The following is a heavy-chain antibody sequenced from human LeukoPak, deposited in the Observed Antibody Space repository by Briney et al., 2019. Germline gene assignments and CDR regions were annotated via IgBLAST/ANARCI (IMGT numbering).Heavy chain of an antibody. J-gene: IGHJ4*02. CDR3: ARGSIVVVPAAMGEFDY. CDR1: GYTFTGYY. Sequence: ASVKVSCKASGYTFTGYYMHWVRQAPGQGLEWMGWINPNSGGTNYAQKFQGWVTMTRDTSISTAYMELSRLRSDDTAVYYCARGSIVVVPAAMGEFDYWGQGTLVTVSS. CDR2: INPNSGGT. V-gene: IGHV1-2*04. D-gene: IGHD2-2*01.